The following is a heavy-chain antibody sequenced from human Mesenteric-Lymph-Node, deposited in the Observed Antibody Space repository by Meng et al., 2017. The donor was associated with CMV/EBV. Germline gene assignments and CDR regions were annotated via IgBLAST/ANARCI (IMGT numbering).Heavy chain of an antibody. Sequence: SETLSPTCTVSGYSISSGYYWGWIRQPPGKGLEWIGSVYHSGSTYYNPSLKSRVTMSLDTSKNQFSLKLSSVTAADTAVYYCARPYGGYRFDYWGQGTLVTVSS. V-gene: IGHV4-38-2*02. CDR1: GYSISSGYY. J-gene: IGHJ4*02. CDR2: VYHSGST. CDR3: ARPYGGYRFDY. D-gene: IGHD5-12*01.